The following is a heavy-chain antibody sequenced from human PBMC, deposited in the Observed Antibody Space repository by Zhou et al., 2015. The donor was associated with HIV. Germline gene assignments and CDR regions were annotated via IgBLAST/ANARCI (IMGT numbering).Heavy chain of an antibody. Sequence: QVQLVQSGAEVKKPGSSVKVSCKASGGTFSSYAISWVRQAPGQGLEWMGGIIPIFGTANYAQKFQGRVTITADESTSTAYMELSSLRSEDTAVYYCARDASVRGIAVPHPTKYNWFDPWGQGTLVTVSS. CDR2: IIPIFGTA. J-gene: IGHJ5*02. V-gene: IGHV1-69*12. CDR1: GGTFSSYA. D-gene: IGHD6-19*01. CDR3: ARDASVRGIAVPHPTKYNWFDP.